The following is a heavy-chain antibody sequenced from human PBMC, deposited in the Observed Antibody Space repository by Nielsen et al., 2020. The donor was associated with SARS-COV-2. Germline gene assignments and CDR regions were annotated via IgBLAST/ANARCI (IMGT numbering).Heavy chain of an antibody. D-gene: IGHD2-2*01. V-gene: IGHV1-46*01. CDR2: FNPSSGSP. J-gene: IGHJ6*02. CDR3: ATPKDIVVVPAAMGYGMDV. Sequence: WVRQAPGQGLEWLGLFNPSSGSPAYSQKFQGRVTMTRDTSTSTFYMDLSSLRSEDTAVYYCATPKDIVVVPAAMGYGMDVWGQGTTVTVSS.